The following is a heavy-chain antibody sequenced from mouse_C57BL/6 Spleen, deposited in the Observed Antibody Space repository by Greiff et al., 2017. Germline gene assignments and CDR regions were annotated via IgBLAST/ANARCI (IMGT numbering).Heavy chain of an antibody. CDR2: IYPRSGNT. V-gene: IGHV1-81*01. J-gene: IGHJ4*01. CDR1: GYTFTSYG. Sequence: QVQLQQSGAELARPGASVKLSCKASGYTFTSYGISWVKQRTGQGLEWIGEIYPRSGNTYYNEKFKGKGTLTADKSSSTAYMELRSLTSEDSAVYFCAKGAMDYWGQGTSVTVSS. CDR3: AKGAMDY.